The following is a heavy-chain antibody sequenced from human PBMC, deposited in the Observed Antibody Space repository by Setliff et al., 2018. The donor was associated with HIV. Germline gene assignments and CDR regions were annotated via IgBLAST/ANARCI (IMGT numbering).Heavy chain of an antibody. J-gene: IGHJ3*01. D-gene: IGHD2-15*01. Sequence: GGSLRLSCAASGFTFSSYWMTWVRQAPGKGLEWVANIKQDGSERYYVDSVRGRFIISRDNAKKSLYLQMNSLRAEDTALYFCARDSAGWAVVAGPINAFDLWGQGTMVTVSS. V-gene: IGHV3-7*01. CDR1: GFTFSSYW. CDR2: IKQDGSER. CDR3: ARDSAGWAVVAGPINAFDL.